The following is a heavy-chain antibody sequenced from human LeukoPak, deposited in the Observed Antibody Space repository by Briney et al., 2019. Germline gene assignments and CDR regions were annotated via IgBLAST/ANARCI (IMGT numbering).Heavy chain of an antibody. J-gene: IGHJ5*02. CDR1: GGSFSSSTYY. V-gene: IGHV4-39*01. D-gene: IGHD3-9*01. Sequence: SETLSLTCSVSGGSFSSSTYYWGWIRQPPGKGLEWIGAIYYSGTSYYNSSLKSRVTISVDTSKNQFSLKLSSVTAADTAVYYCASTHYDILTGYYRYDNWFDPWGQGTLVTVSS. CDR2: IYYSGTS. CDR3: ASTHYDILTGYYRYDNWFDP.